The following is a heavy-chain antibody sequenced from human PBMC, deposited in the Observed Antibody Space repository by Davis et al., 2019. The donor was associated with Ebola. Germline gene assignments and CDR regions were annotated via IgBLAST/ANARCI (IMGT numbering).Heavy chain of an antibody. J-gene: IGHJ6*02. D-gene: IGHD2-15*01. CDR3: ARFPVVYYYYYGMDV. V-gene: IGHV4-34*01. CDR1: GGSISSYY. CDR2: INHSGST. Sequence: SETLSLTCTVSGGSISSYYWSWIRQPPGKGLEWIGEINHSGSTNYNPSLKSRVTISVDTSKNQFSLKLSSETAADTAVYYCARFPVVYYYYYGMDVWGQGTTVTVSS.